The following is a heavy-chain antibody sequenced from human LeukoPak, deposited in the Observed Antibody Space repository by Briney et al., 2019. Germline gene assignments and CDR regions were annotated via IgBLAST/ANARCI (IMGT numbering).Heavy chain of an antibody. D-gene: IGHD5-18*01. Sequence: PGGSLRLSCAASGIMFRSYGMHWVRQAPGKGLEWVAVIWYDGSNKYYTDSVKGRFTISRDNSNNTLYLQMNSLRVEDTAVYYCARGHVRGYSYGFGYWGQGSLVTVSS. CDR3: ARGHVRGYSYGFGY. V-gene: IGHV3-33*08. CDR1: GIMFRSYG. J-gene: IGHJ4*02. CDR2: IWYDGSNK.